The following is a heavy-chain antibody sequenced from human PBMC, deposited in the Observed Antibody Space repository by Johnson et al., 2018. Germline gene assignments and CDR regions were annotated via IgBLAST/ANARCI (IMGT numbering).Heavy chain of an antibody. D-gene: IGHD3-3*01. CDR1: GFTFSDYY. V-gene: IGHV3-11*01. Sequence: QVQLVESGGGLVKPGGSLRLSCAASGFTFSDYYMSWIRQAPGKGLEWVSYISSSGSTIYYADSVKGRFTISRDKAKNSLYLQMNSLRAEDTAGYYCARGNNYDVWSGHYTEASHGMDVWGQGTTVTVSS. J-gene: IGHJ6*02. CDR3: ARGNNYDVWSGHYTEASHGMDV. CDR2: ISSSGSTI.